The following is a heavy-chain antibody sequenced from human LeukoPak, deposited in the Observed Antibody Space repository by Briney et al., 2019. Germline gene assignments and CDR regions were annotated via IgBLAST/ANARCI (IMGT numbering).Heavy chain of an antibody. CDR2: ISGSGGST. Sequence: GGSLRLSCAASGFTFSSYAMSWVRQAPGKGLEWVSAISGSGGSTYYADSVKGRFTISRDNSKNTLYLQMNSLRAEDTAVHYCAKGVTMIVVARAFDYWGQGTLVTVSS. J-gene: IGHJ4*02. D-gene: IGHD3-22*01. V-gene: IGHV3-23*01. CDR3: AKGVTMIVVARAFDY. CDR1: GFTFSSYA.